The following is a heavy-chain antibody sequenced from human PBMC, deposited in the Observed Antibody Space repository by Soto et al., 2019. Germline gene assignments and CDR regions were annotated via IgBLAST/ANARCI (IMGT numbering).Heavy chain of an antibody. CDR2: ISAYNGNT. CDR1: GYTFTSYG. Sequence: ASVKVSCKASGYTFTSYGISWVRQAPGQGLEWMGWISAYNGNTNYAQKLQGRVTMTTDTSTSTAYMELRSLRSDDTAVYYCARSGLNFLLVYAPPAPLYFWGQGTTVTVSS. J-gene: IGHJ6*02. V-gene: IGHV1-18*01. D-gene: IGHD2-8*01. CDR3: ARSGLNFLLVYAPPAPLYF.